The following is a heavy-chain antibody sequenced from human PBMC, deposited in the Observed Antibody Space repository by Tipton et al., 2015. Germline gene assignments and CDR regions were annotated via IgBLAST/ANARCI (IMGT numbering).Heavy chain of an antibody. Sequence: LTCSVSSDSISKYYWSWIRQPPGKELEWIGYIQYSGSTNYNPSLKSRVTISVDTSKTQFSLKLSSVTAADTAVHYCARGHYVSRMDVWGQGTTVTVSS. J-gene: IGHJ6*02. CDR1: SDSISKYY. D-gene: IGHD3-10*01. CDR2: IQYSGST. V-gene: IGHV4-59*01. CDR3: ARGHYVSRMDV.